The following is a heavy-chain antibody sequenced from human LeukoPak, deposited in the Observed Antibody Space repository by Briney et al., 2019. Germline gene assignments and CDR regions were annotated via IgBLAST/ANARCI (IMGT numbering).Heavy chain of an antibody. J-gene: IGHJ3*02. CDR2: IYSSGST. Sequence: PPETLSLTCTVSGGSISGYFGSWIRQPAGKALEWIGRIYSSGSTTHNPSLKGRITMSLDTSKNHFSLKLSSVTAADTAMYYCARARYSGYDGALDIWGQGTMVTVSS. CDR3: ARARYSGYDGALDI. D-gene: IGHD5-12*01. V-gene: IGHV4-4*07. CDR1: GGSISGYF.